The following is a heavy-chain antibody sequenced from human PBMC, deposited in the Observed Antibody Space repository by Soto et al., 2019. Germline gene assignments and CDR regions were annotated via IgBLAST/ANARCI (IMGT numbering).Heavy chain of an antibody. D-gene: IGHD3-22*01. CDR1: GFTFSSYG. Sequence: GGSLRLSCAASGFTFSSYGMHWVRQAPGKGLEWVAVIWYDGSNKYYADSVKGRFTISRDNSKNTLYLQMNSLRAEDTAVYYCARDSYYYDSSGYYTAVDYWGQGTLVTVSS. CDR2: IWYDGSNK. CDR3: ARDSYYYDSSGYYTAVDY. V-gene: IGHV3-33*01. J-gene: IGHJ4*02.